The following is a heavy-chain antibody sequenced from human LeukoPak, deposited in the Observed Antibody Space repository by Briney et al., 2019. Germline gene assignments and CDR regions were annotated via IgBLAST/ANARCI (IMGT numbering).Heavy chain of an antibody. V-gene: IGHV3-21*01. J-gene: IGHJ4*02. D-gene: IGHD6-13*01. Sequence: PGGSLRLSCAVSGFTFSSYAMNWVRQAPGKGLEWVSSISSSSSYIYYADSVKGRFTISRDNAKNSLYLQMNSLRAEDTAVYYCASRGGSSWYDFDYWGQGTLVTVSS. CDR1: GFTFSSYA. CDR2: ISSSSSYI. CDR3: ASRGGSSWYDFDY.